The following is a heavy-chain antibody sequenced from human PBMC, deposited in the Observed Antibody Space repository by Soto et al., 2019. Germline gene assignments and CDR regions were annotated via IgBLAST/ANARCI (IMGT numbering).Heavy chain of an antibody. D-gene: IGHD3-10*02. CDR1: GFIFSNNG. CDR3: TIVRVADSALDH. Sequence: GGSLRLSCLGAGFIFSNNGMHWVRQTPGKGLEWVAFMSYDGSDTFYADSVKGRFTISRDNSKNTLFLHMSNLRAEDTAMYYCTIVRVADSALDHWGQGTLVTVSS. V-gene: IGHV3-30*02. J-gene: IGHJ4*02. CDR2: MSYDGSDT.